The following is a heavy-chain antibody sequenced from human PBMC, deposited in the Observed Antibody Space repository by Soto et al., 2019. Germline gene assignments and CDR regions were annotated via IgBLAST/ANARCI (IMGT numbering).Heavy chain of an antibody. D-gene: IGHD5-12*01. Sequence: GASVMVSCKASGGTFSSYAIRWVRQAPGQGLEWMGGIIPIFGTANYAQKFQGRVTITADESTSTAYMELSSLRSEDTAVYYCARARGGGYDSQFVDYYYGMDVWGQGTTVTVSS. V-gene: IGHV1-69*13. CDR1: GGTFSSYA. J-gene: IGHJ6*02. CDR3: ARARGGGYDSQFVDYYYGMDV. CDR2: IIPIFGTA.